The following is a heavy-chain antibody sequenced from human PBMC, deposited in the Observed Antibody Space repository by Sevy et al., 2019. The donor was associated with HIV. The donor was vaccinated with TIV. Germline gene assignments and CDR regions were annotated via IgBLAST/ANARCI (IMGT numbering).Heavy chain of an antibody. CDR2: ISSSSTI. V-gene: IGHV3-48*01. Sequence: GGSLRLSCAASGFTFSSYSMNWVRQAPGKGLEWVSYISSSSTIYYADSVKGRFTISRDNAKNSLYLQMNSLRAEDTAVYYCAREEWHGMDVWGQGTTVTVSS. J-gene: IGHJ6*02. CDR3: AREEWHGMDV. CDR1: GFTFSSYS. D-gene: IGHD2-8*01.